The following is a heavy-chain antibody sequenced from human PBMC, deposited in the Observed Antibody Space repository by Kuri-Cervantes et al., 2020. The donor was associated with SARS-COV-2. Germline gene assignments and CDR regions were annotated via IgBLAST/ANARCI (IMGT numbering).Heavy chain of an antibody. Sequence: GESLKISCAASGFTFSSYAMHWVRQAPGKVLEWVAVISYDGSNKYYADSVKGRFTISRDNSKNTLYLQMNSLRAEDTAVYYCAKDLLDYDFWSGYYTGVDYWGQGTLVTRLL. J-gene: IGHJ4*02. D-gene: IGHD3-3*01. V-gene: IGHV3-30*07. CDR3: AKDLLDYDFWSGYYTGVDY. CDR1: GFTFSSYA. CDR2: ISYDGSNK.